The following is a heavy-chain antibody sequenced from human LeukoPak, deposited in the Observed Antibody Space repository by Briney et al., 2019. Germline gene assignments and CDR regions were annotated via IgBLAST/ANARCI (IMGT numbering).Heavy chain of an antibody. D-gene: IGHD3-22*01. CDR1: GGSVSSGSYY. V-gene: IGHV4-61*01. CDR2: IYYSGST. Sequence: KPSETLSLTCTVSGGSVSSGSYYWSWIRQPPGKGLEWIGYIYYSGSTNYNPSLKSRVTILVDTSKNQFSLKLSSVTAADTAVFYCARVAGGYDAFDIWGQGTMVTVSS. CDR3: ARVAGGYDAFDI. J-gene: IGHJ3*02.